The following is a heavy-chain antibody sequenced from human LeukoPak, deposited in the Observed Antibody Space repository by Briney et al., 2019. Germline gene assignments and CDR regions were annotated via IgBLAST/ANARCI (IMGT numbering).Heavy chain of an antibody. CDR3: ARVSGYDWESFFDY. J-gene: IGHJ4*02. CDR1: GGSISSYY. Sequence: SETLSLTCTVSGGSISSYYWSWVRQPPGKGLEWIGYIYYSGSTNYNPSLKSRVTISVDTSKNQFSLKLSSVIAADTAVYYCARVSGYDWESFFDYWGQGTLVTVSS. V-gene: IGHV4-59*01. D-gene: IGHD5-12*01. CDR2: IYYSGST.